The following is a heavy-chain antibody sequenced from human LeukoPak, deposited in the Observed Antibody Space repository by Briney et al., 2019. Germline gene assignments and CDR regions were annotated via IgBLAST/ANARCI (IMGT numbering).Heavy chain of an antibody. CDR2: INHSGST. V-gene: IGHV4-34*01. J-gene: IGHJ4*02. CDR1: GGPFSGYY. CDR3: ARGTVVTSPSN. Sequence: SETLSLTCAVYGGPFSGYYWSWIRQPPGKGLEWIGEINHSGSTNYNPSLKSRVTISVDTSKNQFSLKLSSVTAADTAVYYCARGTVVTSPSNWGQGTLVTVSS. D-gene: IGHD4-23*01.